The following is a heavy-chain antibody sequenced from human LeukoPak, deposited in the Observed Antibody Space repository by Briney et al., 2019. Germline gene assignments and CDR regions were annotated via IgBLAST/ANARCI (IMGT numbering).Heavy chain of an antibody. V-gene: IGHV3-30*03. J-gene: IGHJ4*02. CDR3: ARDRYGAVAGHGGFDY. CDR2: LSYDGSDK. D-gene: IGHD6-19*01. Sequence: PGGSLRLSCAASGFTFNTYGMHWVRQAPGKGLEWVAALSYDGSDKWYTDSVKGRFTISRDNSENTVYLQMNSLRTEDTAVYYCARDRYGAVAGHGGFDYWGQGTLVTVSS. CDR1: GFTFNTYG.